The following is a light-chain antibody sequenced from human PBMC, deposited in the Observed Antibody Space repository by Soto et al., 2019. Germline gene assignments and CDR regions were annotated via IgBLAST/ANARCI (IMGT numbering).Light chain of an antibody. J-gene: IGKJ1*01. CDR2: QAS. Sequence: DIQMTQSPSTLSASMGDTVTITCRASQSISSWLAWYQHKPGKAPKLLIYQASILHSGVPSRFSGSGSGTDFTLTITGRQPDDFATYYCQQYNSNYRLWTFGQGTKVEIK. CDR3: QQYNSNYRLWT. V-gene: IGKV1-5*03. CDR1: QSISSW.